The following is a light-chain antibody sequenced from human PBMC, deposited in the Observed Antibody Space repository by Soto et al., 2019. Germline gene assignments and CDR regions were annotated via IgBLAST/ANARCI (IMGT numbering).Light chain of an antibody. Sequence: QPVLTQPPSVSGAPGQRVTISCTGSSSNIGAGYDVHWYQQLPGTAPKLLIYGNNNRPSGVPDRFSGSKSGTSASLAITGLQAEDEADYYRQSYDSSLSGSVFGGGTKLTVL. CDR2: GNN. V-gene: IGLV1-40*01. CDR3: QSYDSSLSGSV. CDR1: SSNIGAGYD. J-gene: IGLJ2*01.